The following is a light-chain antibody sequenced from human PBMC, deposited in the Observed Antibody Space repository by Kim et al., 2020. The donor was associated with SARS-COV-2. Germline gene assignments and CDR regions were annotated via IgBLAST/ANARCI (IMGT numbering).Light chain of an antibody. CDR1: QDVSTY. CDR3: QQYNTFPIT. V-gene: IGKV1-16*01. Sequence: ASVGDSVSITCRASQDVSTYLAWFQQNPGKAPKSLIYGASILQSGLPSRFSGRGSGTNFTLTISNLQPEDFATYYCQQYNTFPITLGQGTRLEIK. CDR2: GAS. J-gene: IGKJ5*01.